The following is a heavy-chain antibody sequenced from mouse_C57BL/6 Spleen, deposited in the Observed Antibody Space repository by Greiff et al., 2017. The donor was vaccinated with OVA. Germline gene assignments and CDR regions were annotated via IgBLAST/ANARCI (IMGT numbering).Heavy chain of an antibody. V-gene: IGHV3-6*01. CDR2: ISYDGSN. Sequence: EVQLQQSGPGLVKPSQSLSLTCSVTGYSITSGYYWNWIRQFPGNKLEWMGYISYDGSNNYNPSLKNRISITRDTSKNQFFLKLNSVTTEDTATYYCAREGYGDSSYAMDYWGQGTSVTVSS. CDR3: AREGYGDSSYAMDY. CDR1: GYSITSGYY. D-gene: IGHD1-1*01. J-gene: IGHJ4*01.